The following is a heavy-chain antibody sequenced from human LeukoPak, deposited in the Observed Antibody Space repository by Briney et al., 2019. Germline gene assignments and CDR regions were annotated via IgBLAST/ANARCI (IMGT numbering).Heavy chain of an antibody. CDR2: IYKSGSGST. D-gene: IGHD3-3*01. V-gene: IGHV4-39*01. CDR3: ASTLRFLPYRRFDY. CDR1: GGSIISSNYY. J-gene: IGHJ4*02. Sequence: SETLSLTCSVSGGSIISSNYYWGSIRRPPGKGLEWFGSIYKSGSGSTYYNPSLKTRVTISGDTSKNQFFLRLSSVTAADTAVYYCASTLRFLPYRRFDYWGQGTLVTVPS.